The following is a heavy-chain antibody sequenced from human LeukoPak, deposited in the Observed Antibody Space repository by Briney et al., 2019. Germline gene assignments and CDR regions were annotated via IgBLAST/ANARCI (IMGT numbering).Heavy chain of an antibody. D-gene: IGHD3-10*01. V-gene: IGHV3-23*01. CDR1: GFTFSSYA. Sequence: GGSLRLSCAASGFTFSSYAMTWVRQAPGKGREWVSGISGSGISTYYADSVKGRFTISRDNAKNSLYLQMTRLRAEDTAVYYCAREQYGSGSYSRLDYWGQGTLVTVSS. CDR3: AREQYGSGSYSRLDY. J-gene: IGHJ4*02. CDR2: ISGSGIST.